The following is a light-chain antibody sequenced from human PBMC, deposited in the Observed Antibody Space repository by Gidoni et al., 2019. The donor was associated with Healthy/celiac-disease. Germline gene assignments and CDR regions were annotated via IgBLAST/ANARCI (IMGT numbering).Light chain of an antibody. CDR3: QVWDSSSWV. CDR2: SDS. CDR1: NIGGKN. V-gene: IGLV3-9*01. J-gene: IGLJ3*02. Sequence: SYELTQPLSVSVALGQTARITCGGNNIGGKNGHWYQQKPGQAPALDIYSDSNRPSGIPERFSGSNSGNTATLTISRAQAGDEADYYCQVWDSSSWVFGGGTKMTVL.